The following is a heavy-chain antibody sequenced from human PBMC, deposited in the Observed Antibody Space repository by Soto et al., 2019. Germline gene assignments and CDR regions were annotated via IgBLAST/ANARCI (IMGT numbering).Heavy chain of an antibody. CDR3: ARVTPSGSDH. CDR2: IGFAGDT. V-gene: IGHV3-13*01. J-gene: IGHJ5*02. CDR1: GFTVSSHD. Sequence: EVQLVESGGGLVQPGGSLRLSCAVSGFTVSSHDIHWVRQATGKGLEWVSGIGFAGDTYSAASVKGRFTTSRDNAKGSVYLQMISLRAEDTAVYYCARVTPSGSDHWGQGTLVTVSS.